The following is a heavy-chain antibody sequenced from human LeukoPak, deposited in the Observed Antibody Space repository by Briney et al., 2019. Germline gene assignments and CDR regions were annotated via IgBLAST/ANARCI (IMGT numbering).Heavy chain of an antibody. CDR3: ARADYDILTGYVYYYYMDV. Sequence: SETLSLTCTVSGGSISSSSYYWGWIRQPPGKGLEWIGSIYYSGSTYYNPSLKSRVTISVDTSKNQFSLKLSSVTAADTAVYYCARADYDILTGYVYYYYMDVWGEGTTVTVSS. V-gene: IGHV4-39*07. D-gene: IGHD3-9*01. CDR1: GGSISSSSYY. CDR2: IYYSGST. J-gene: IGHJ6*03.